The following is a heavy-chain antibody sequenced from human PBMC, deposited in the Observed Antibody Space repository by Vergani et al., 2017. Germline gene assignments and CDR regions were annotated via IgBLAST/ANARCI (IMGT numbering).Heavy chain of an antibody. CDR2: IDWDDDT. V-gene: IGHV2-70*04. CDR1: GFSLSSRGTR. D-gene: IGHD4-11*01. Sequence: QVTLKESGPALVKPTQTLTLTCTFSGFSLSSRGTRISWIRQPPGKALEWLGRIDWDDDTFYTTSLKSRLTISKDTSKNQVVLRMTNMDPGDTATYFCARNRVDHSFYYFDNWGQGTLVTVSS. CDR3: ARNRVDHSFYYFDN. J-gene: IGHJ4*02.